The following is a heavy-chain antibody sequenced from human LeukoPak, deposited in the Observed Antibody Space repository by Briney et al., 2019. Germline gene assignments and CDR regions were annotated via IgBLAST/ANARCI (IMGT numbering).Heavy chain of an antibody. Sequence: SETLSLTCVVSGGSVRTNNWWSWVRQSPEKGRERIGEVLQSGRTNYNPSLRGRVSISVDESKNQFSLKLTSVTAADTDMYFCSCGGYSYDYWGRGTLVTVSS. CDR2: VLQSGRT. V-gene: IGHV4/OR15-8*01. CDR3: SCGGYSYDY. CDR1: GGSVRTNNW. J-gene: IGHJ4*02. D-gene: IGHD2-15*01.